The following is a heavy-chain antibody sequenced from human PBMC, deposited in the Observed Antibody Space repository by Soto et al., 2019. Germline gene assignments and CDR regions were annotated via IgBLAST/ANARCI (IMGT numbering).Heavy chain of an antibody. D-gene: IGHD3-16*01. CDR3: ARALYYDYVWGSFDY. Sequence: SLRLSCAASGFTFSIYSMNWVRQAPGKGLEWVSYISSSSSTIYYADSVKGRFTISRDNAKNSLYLQMNSLRAEDTAVYYCARALYYDYVWGSFDYWGQGTLVTVSS. CDR2: ISSSSSTI. V-gene: IGHV3-48*01. J-gene: IGHJ4*02. CDR1: GFTFSIYS.